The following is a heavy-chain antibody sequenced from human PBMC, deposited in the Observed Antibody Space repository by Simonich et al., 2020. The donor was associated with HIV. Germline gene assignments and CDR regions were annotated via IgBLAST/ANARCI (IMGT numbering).Heavy chain of an antibody. V-gene: IGHV4-34*12. CDR2: IIHSGST. Sequence: QVQLQQWGAGLLKPSETLSLTCAVYGGSFSGYYWSWIRQPPGKGLGWIGEIIHSGSTNYNPSLKSRVTISVDTSKNQFSLKLSSVTAADTAVYYCATAYCGGDCSGWTDYWGQGTLVTVSS. D-gene: IGHD2-21*02. CDR3: ATAYCGGDCSGWTDY. J-gene: IGHJ4*02. CDR1: GGSFSGYY.